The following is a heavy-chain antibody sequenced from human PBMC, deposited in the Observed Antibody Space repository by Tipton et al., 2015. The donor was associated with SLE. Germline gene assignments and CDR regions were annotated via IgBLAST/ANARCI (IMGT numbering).Heavy chain of an antibody. Sequence: SLRLSCAASGFTFSSYEMNWVRQAPGKGLEWVSYISSLGSTIYYADSMKGRFTISRDNAKNSLLLQMNSLRAEDTAVYYCARGGGAFDIWGQGTMVTVSS. CDR1: GFTFSSYE. V-gene: IGHV3-48*03. CDR2: ISSLGSTI. J-gene: IGHJ3*02. D-gene: IGHD3-16*01. CDR3: ARGGGAFDI.